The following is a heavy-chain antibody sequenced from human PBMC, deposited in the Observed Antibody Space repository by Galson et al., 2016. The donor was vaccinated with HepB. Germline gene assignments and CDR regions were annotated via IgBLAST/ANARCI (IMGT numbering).Heavy chain of an antibody. D-gene: IGHD3-22*01. J-gene: IGHJ6*02. Sequence: SLRLSCAASGFTFSTYGMHWVRQAPGKGLEWVAVISYDGTNKYYADSVKGRFTISRDNSKNTLYLQMNSLRGEDTAVYYCAKDGLYYYDSRGYYYGGRGGNGMDVWGQGTKVTVSS. CDR3: AKDGLYYYDSRGYYYGGRGGNGMDV. CDR1: GFTFSTYG. V-gene: IGHV3-30*18. CDR2: ISYDGTNK.